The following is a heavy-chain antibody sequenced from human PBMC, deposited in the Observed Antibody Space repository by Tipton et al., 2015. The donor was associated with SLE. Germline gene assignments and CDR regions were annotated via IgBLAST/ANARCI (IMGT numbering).Heavy chain of an antibody. V-gene: IGHV4-59*11. J-gene: IGHJ4*02. CDR2: IHYTGVT. CDR1: GDSTNTHY. Sequence: TLSLTCTVSGDSTNTHYWSWIRQSPGRGIEWIGYIHYTGVTDYNPSLRSRVTISADTSKNQFSLKLRSVTAADTAVYYCARGLRADRSSHFDYWGQGTLATVSS. CDR3: ARGLRADRSSHFDY. D-gene: IGHD3-22*01.